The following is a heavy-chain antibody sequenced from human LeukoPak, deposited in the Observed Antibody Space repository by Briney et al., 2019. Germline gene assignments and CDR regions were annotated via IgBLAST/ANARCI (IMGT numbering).Heavy chain of an antibody. CDR2: IYYSGST. J-gene: IGHJ4*02. D-gene: IGHD2-15*01. Sequence: SSETLSLTCTVSGGSISSGGYYWSWIRQPPGKGLEWIGYIYYSGSTNYNPSLKSRVTISLDTSKNQFSLKLSSVTAADTAVYYCARSGSYAAAGDYWGQGTLVTVSS. CDR3: ARSGSYAAAGDY. V-gene: IGHV4-61*08. CDR1: GGSISSGGYY.